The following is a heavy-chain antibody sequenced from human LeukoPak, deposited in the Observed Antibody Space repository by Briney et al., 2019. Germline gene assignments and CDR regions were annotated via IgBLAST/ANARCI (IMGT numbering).Heavy chain of an antibody. CDR1: GYTVTSYY. CDR2: IIPIFGTA. D-gene: IGHD6-19*01. CDR3: ARSPEGYSSGWTLDY. V-gene: IGHV1-69*13. J-gene: IGHJ4*02. Sequence: GASVKVSCKASGYTVTSYYMHWVRQAPGQGLEWMGGIIPIFGTANYAQKFQGRVTITADESTSTAYMELSSLRSEDTAVYYCARSPEGYSSGWTLDYWGQGTLVTVSS.